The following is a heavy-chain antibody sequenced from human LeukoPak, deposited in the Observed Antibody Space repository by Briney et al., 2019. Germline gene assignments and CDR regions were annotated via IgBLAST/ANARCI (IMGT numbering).Heavy chain of an antibody. D-gene: IGHD5-24*01. CDR3: ARGFVEMATIYFDY. Sequence: GGSLRLSCAASGFTVSSNYMSWVRQAPGKGLEWVSVIYSGGSTYYADSVKGRFTISRDNSKNTLYLQMNSLRAEDTAVYYCARGFVEMATIYFDYWGQGTLVTVSS. CDR2: IYSGGST. CDR1: GFTVSSNY. V-gene: IGHV3-53*01. J-gene: IGHJ4*02.